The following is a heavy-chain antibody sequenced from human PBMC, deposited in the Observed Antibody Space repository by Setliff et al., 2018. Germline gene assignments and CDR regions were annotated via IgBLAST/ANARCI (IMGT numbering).Heavy chain of an antibody. D-gene: IGHD1-26*01. Sequence: GGSLRLSCAASGFTFSNYAMSWVRQAPGKGLEWVSAISGSGGSTYYADSVKGRFTISRDNSKNTLYLQINSLRAEDTAVYYCARILGATRRPGYFDYWGQGTLVTVS. CDR3: ARILGATRRPGYFDY. CDR2: ISGSGGST. J-gene: IGHJ4*02. V-gene: IGHV3-23*01. CDR1: GFTFSNYA.